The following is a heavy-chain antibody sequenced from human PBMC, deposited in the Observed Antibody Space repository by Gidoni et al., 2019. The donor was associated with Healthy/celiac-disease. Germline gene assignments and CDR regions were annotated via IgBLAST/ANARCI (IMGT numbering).Heavy chain of an antibody. CDR2: ISSSSSYI. J-gene: IGHJ4*02. CDR3: ARDRSSRDYFDY. V-gene: IGHV3-21*01. Sequence: EVQLVESGGGLVKPGGSLRLSSAASGFTFSSYSMNWVRQAPGKGLEWVSSISSSSSYIYYADSVKGRFTISRDNAKNSLYLQMNSLRAEDTAVYYCARDRSSRDYFDYWGQGTLVTVSS. D-gene: IGHD6-19*01. CDR1: GFTFSSYS.